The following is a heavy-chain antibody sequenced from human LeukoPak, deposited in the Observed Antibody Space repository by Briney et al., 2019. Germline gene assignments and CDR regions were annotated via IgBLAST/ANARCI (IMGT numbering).Heavy chain of an antibody. CDR1: GFTFSSYA. D-gene: IGHD6-19*01. CDR3: AREAVAGRAYWYFDL. Sequence: GGSLRLSCAASGFTFSSYAMSWVRQAPGKGLEWVSAISGSGGSTYYADSVKGRFTVSRDNAKNSLYLQMNSLRAEDTAVYYCAREAVAGRAYWYFDLWGRGTLVTVSS. J-gene: IGHJ2*01. V-gene: IGHV3-23*01. CDR2: ISGSGGST.